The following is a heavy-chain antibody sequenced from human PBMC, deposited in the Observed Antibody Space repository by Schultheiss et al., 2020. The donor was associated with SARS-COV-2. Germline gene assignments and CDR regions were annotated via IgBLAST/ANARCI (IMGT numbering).Heavy chain of an antibody. CDR1: GGSISSYY. V-gene: IGHV4-39*01. D-gene: IGHD5-18*01. J-gene: IGHJ6*02. CDR2: IYYSGST. Sequence: SETLSLTCTVSGGSISSYYWGWIRQPPGKGLEWIGSIYYSGSTYYNPSLKSRVTISVDTSKNQFSLKLSSVTAADTAVYYCARSMGTAMVSGMDVWGQGTTVTVSS. CDR3: ARSMGTAMVSGMDV.